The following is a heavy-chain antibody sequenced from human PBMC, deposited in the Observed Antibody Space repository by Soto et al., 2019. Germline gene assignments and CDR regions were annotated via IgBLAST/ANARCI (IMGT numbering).Heavy chain of an antibody. Sequence: EVQLVESGGGLVKPGGSLRLSCAASGFTFSSYSMNWVRQAPGKGLEWVSSISSSSSYIYYADSVKGRFTISRDNAKNSLYLQMNSLRAEDTAVYYCARGRGAAGTDSVQYYGMDVWGQGTTVTLSS. D-gene: IGHD6-13*01. V-gene: IGHV3-21*01. CDR2: ISSSSSYI. CDR1: GFTFSSYS. J-gene: IGHJ6*02. CDR3: ARGRGAAGTDSVQYYGMDV.